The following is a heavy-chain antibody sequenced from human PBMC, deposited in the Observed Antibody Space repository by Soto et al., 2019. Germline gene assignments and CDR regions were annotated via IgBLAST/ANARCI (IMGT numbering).Heavy chain of an antibody. Sequence: ASVKVSCKASGGTFSSYAISWVRQAPGQGLEWMGGIIPIFGTANYAQKFQGRVTITADESTSTAYMELSSLRSEDTAVYYCARAEYGGNLHYYGMDVWGQGTTVTVSS. CDR1: GGTFSSYA. J-gene: IGHJ6*02. D-gene: IGHD2-21*02. V-gene: IGHV1-69*13. CDR2: IIPIFGTA. CDR3: ARAEYGGNLHYYGMDV.